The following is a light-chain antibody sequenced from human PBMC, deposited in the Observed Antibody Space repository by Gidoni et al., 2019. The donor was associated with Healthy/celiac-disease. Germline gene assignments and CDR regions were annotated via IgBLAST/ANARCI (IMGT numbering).Light chain of an antibody. J-gene: IGKJ3*01. CDR1: QDMSNY. CDR2: DAS. V-gene: IGKV1-33*01. Sequence: DIQMTQSPSSMSASVGDRVTITCQASQDMSNYLTWYQQKPGKAPKLLIYDASNLETGVPSRFSGSGSGTDFTFAISSLQPEGIATYYCQQYDNLPPFGPGTKVDIK. CDR3: QQYDNLPP.